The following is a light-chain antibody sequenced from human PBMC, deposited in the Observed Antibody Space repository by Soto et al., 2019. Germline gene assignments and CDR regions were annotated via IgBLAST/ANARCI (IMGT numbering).Light chain of an antibody. CDR1: SSNIGAGYD. Sequence: QSVLTQPPSVSGAPGQTVTISCTGSSSNIGAGYDVHWYQQLPGTAPKLLIHGNINRPSGVPDRFSGSKSGTSASQAITGLQAEDEADYYCQSFDSSLSGVVFGGGTKVTVL. CDR3: QSFDSSLSGVV. J-gene: IGLJ2*01. V-gene: IGLV1-40*01. CDR2: GNI.